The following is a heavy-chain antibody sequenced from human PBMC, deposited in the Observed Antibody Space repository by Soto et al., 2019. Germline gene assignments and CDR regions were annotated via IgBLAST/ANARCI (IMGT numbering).Heavy chain of an antibody. Sequence: ASVKVSCKASGYTFTSYGISWVRQAPGQGLEWMGWISAYNGNTNYAQKLQGRVTMTTDTSTSTAYMELRSLRSDDTAVYYCAGGWFGEFVYDFDYWGQGTLVTAPQ. J-gene: IGHJ4*02. CDR3: AGGWFGEFVYDFDY. V-gene: IGHV1-18*01. D-gene: IGHD3-10*01. CDR2: ISAYNGNT. CDR1: GYTFTSYG.